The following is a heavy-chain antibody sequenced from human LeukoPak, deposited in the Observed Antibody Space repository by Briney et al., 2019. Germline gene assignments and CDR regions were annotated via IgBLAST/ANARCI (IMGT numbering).Heavy chain of an antibody. Sequence: PGGSLRLSCAASGFTFSSYGMHWVRQAPGKGLEWVAVISFDGSDQYYADSVKGRFTVSRDNSKNTLYLQMNSLRAEDTAVYYCAKLGCSSTRCYINYWGQGTLVTVSP. CDR2: ISFDGSDQ. J-gene: IGHJ4*02. CDR1: GFTFSSYG. CDR3: AKLGCSSTRCYINY. V-gene: IGHV3-30*18. D-gene: IGHD2-2*01.